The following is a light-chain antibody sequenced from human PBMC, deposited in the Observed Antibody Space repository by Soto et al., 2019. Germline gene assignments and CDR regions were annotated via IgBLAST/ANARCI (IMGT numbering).Light chain of an antibody. CDR1: RSDIGGSNF. CDR2: EIN. V-gene: IGLV2-8*01. Sequence: QSVLTQPPSASGSPGRSVTISCTGTRSDIGGSNFISWYQQHPGEAPKLLIFEINTRPSGVPGRFSGSKSGNTASLTVSGLQAEDEADYYCGSYAGNTNFVFGTGTKVTVL. CDR3: GSYAGNTNFV. J-gene: IGLJ1*01.